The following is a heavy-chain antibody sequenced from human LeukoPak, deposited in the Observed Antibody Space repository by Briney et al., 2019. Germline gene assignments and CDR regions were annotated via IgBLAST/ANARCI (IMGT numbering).Heavy chain of an antibody. CDR3: AKAAQNYYDSSGYFL. J-gene: IGHJ4*02. CDR1: GFSFSSYA. D-gene: IGHD3-22*01. V-gene: IGHV3-23*01. Sequence: PGGSLRLSCAASGFSFSSYAMSWVRQAPGKGLEWVSGISGSGGSTYYADSVKGRFTISRDNSKNTLYLQMNSLRAEDTAVYYCAKAAQNYYDSSGYFLWGQGTLVTVSS. CDR2: ISGSGGST.